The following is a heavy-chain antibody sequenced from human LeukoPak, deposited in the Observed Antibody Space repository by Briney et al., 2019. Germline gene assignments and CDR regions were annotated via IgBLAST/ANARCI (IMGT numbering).Heavy chain of an antibody. CDR1: GYTFTSYG. CDR2: ISAYNGNT. V-gene: IGHV1-18*01. CDR3: ARDVVVEVVIMGLYYYGMDV. D-gene: IGHD3-3*01. Sequence: ASVKVSCKASGYTFTSYGISWVRQAPGQGLEWMGWISAYNGNTNYAQKLQGRVTMTTDTSTSTAYMELRSLRSDDTAVYYCARDVVVEVVIMGLYYYGMDVWGQGTTVTVSS. J-gene: IGHJ6*02.